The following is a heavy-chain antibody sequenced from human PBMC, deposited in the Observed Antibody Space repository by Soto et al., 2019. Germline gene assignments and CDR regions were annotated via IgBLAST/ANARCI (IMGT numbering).Heavy chain of an antibody. J-gene: IGHJ5*02. CDR3: TGPPYIGSSYLYYCFDP. CDR1: GGTLSRYA. D-gene: IGHD3-16*01. V-gene: IGHV1-69*13. CDR2: IPPIFGTP. Sequence: SVKVSCKASGGTLSRYAMSWVRQAPGQGVEWMGLIPPIFGTPNYAQKFHGSATITAADSTTTDYMERSSLSYDDTAVYYCTGPPYIGSSYLYYCFDPWGQGTLVTVSS.